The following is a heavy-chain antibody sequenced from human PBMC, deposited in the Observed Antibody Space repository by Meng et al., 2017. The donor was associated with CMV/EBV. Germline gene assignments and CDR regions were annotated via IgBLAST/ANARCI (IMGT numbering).Heavy chain of an antibody. D-gene: IGHD5-12*01. CDR2: INLDGSEK. J-gene: IGHJ6*02. Sequence: GGSLRLSCAASEFIFSNYWMSWVRQAPGKGLEWVANINLDGSEKYSVDSVKGRFTISRDNGKNLLFLQMNSLRAEDSAVYYCVRDVGGRGYSADWGQGTTVTVSS. V-gene: IGHV3-7*01. CDR3: VRDVGGRGYSAD. CDR1: EFIFSNYW.